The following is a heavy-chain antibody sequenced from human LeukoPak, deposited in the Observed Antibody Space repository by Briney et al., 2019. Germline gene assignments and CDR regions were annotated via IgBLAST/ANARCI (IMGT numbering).Heavy chain of an antibody. J-gene: IGHJ4*02. CDR3: ARGHYYDSSGYYGY. Sequence: SETLSLTCTVSGASINSDNYYWSWIRQPAGKGLEWIGEINHSGSTNYNPSLKSRVTISVDTSKNQFSLKLSSVTAADTAVYYCARGHYYDSSGYYGYWGQGTLVTVPS. CDR2: INHSGST. CDR1: GASINSDNYY. V-gene: IGHV4-61*10. D-gene: IGHD3-22*01.